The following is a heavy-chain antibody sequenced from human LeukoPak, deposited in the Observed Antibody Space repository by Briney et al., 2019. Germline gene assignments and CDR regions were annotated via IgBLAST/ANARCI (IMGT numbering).Heavy chain of an antibody. CDR2: TRNRANSYTT. V-gene: IGHV3-72*01. J-gene: IGHJ5*02. Sequence: GGSLRLSCAASGFTLSDHYMDWVRQAPGKGLEWVGRTRNRANSYTTDYAASVKGRFTISRDDLKSSLYLQMNSLRTEDTAVYYFARGDVGDGYSYSWGQGTLVPVSS. CDR1: GFTLSDHY. CDR3: ARGDVGDGYSYS. D-gene: IGHD5-24*01.